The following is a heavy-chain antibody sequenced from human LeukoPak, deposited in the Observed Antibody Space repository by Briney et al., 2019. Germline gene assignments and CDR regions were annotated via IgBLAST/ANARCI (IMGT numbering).Heavy chain of an antibody. J-gene: IGHJ5*02. D-gene: IGHD3-9*01. CDR2: ISYDGSNK. Sequence: SLRLSCAASGFTFSSYGMHWVRQAPGKGLEWVAVISYDGSNKYYADSVKGRFTISRDNSKNTLYLQMNSLRAEDTAVYYCAKEPKNYDILTGYWWFDPWGQGTLVTVSS. V-gene: IGHV3-30*18. CDR3: AKEPKNYDILTGYWWFDP. CDR1: GFTFSSYG.